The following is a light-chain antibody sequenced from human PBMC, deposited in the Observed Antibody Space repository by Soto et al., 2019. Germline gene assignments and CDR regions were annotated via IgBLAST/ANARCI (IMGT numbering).Light chain of an antibody. J-gene: IGLJ3*02. V-gene: IGLV7-43*01. CDR1: TGPVTSGHY. CDR3: LLYYSGPWV. Sequence: QAVVTQEPSLTVSPGGTVTLTCASSTGPVTSGHYSNWFQQKPGQAPRALIHDTSNKHSWTPARFSGSLLGGKAALTLSGVQPEDEAEYYCLLYYSGPWVFGGGTMLTVL. CDR2: DTS.